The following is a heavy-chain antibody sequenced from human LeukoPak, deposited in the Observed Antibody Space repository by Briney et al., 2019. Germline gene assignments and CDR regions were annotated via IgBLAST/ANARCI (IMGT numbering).Heavy chain of an antibody. CDR3: ARLDGNWNYFDY. CDR2: IHYSGST. J-gene: IGHJ4*02. CDR1: GASITTYY. Sequence: SETLSLTCSVSGASITTYYWSWIRQPPGKGLEWIAYIHYSGSTSYNPSLESRLTISLDTSKNQFSLKLSSVTAADTAVYHCARLDGNWNYFDYWGQGTLVTVSS. V-gene: IGHV4-59*08. D-gene: IGHD1-20*01.